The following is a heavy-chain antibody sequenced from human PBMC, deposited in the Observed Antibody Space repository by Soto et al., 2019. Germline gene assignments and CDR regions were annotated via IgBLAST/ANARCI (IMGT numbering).Heavy chain of an antibody. CDR2: ISNSGGLT. CDR3: ATDIHATWLLNS. Sequence: GGSLRLSCAASGFTFSSFAMYWVRQAPGKGLQWLSLISNSGGLTYYADSVKGRFTISRDNSKNTLYLQMNSLRAEDTSLYLCATDIHATWLLNSWGQGTLVTVSS. V-gene: IGHV3-23*01. J-gene: IGHJ4*02. CDR1: GFTFSSFA. D-gene: IGHD2-2*02.